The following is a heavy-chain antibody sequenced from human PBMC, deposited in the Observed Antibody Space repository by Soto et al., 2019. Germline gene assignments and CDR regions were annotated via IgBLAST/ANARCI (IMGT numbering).Heavy chain of an antibody. Sequence: SETLSLTCTVSGGSISSYYWSWIRQPPGKGLEWIGYIYYSGSTNYNPSLKSRVTISVDTSKNQFSLKLSSVTAEDTAVYYCARDAYDYGDFAGIGYWGQGTLVTVSS. CDR1: GGSISSYY. J-gene: IGHJ4*02. D-gene: IGHD4-17*01. CDR3: ARDAYDYGDFAGIGY. V-gene: IGHV4-59*01. CDR2: IYYSGST.